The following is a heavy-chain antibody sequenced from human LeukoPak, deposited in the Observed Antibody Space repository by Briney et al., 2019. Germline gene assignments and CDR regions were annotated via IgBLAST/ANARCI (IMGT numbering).Heavy chain of an antibody. V-gene: IGHV4-38-2*02. Sequence: SETLSLICTVSGYSISSGYYWGWIRQPPGKGLEWIGSIYHSGSTYYNPSLKSRATISVDTSKNQFSLKLSSVTAADTAVYYCARMGVVYYYYYMDVWGKGTTVTISS. CDR1: GYSISSGYY. D-gene: IGHD1-26*01. J-gene: IGHJ6*03. CDR3: ARMGVVYYYYYMDV. CDR2: IYHSGST.